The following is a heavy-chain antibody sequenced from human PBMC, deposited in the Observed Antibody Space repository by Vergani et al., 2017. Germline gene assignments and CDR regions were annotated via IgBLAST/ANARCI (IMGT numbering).Heavy chain of an antibody. V-gene: IGHV3-23*01. CDR3: VRERGTTVVTTHDAFDI. CDR2: ISGSTI. D-gene: IGHD4-23*01. CDR1: GFTFSSYA. J-gene: IGHJ3*02. Sequence: EVQLLESGGGLVQPGGSLRLSCAASGFTFSSYAMSWVRQAPGKGLEWVSAISGSTIYYADSVKGRFTISRDNAKNSLYLQMNSLRAEDTAVYYCVRERGTTVVTTHDAFDIWGQGTMVTVSS.